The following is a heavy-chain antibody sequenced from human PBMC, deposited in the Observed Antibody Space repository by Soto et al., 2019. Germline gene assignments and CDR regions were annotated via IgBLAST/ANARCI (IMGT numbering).Heavy chain of an antibody. Sequence: SETLSLTCTVSGVSIGSSDYFWGWIRQPPGKGLEWIASIQSGGRTFYTPSLKSRVTISVDTSRNQFSLKLTSVTAADTAVYYCARLPRTSVGGTGADYWGQGTLVTVSS. CDR3: ARLPRTSVGGTGADY. CDR2: IQSGGRT. D-gene: IGHD6-19*01. V-gene: IGHV4-39*01. CDR1: GVSIGSSDYF. J-gene: IGHJ4*02.